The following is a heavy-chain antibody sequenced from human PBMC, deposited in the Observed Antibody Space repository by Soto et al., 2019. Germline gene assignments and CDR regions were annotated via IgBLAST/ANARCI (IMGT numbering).Heavy chain of an antibody. CDR2: ITSDGDNT. V-gene: IGHV3-64D*08. D-gene: IGHD3-16*01. J-gene: IGHJ4*01. Sequence: SLSRSLSGITFRAYPMPWVGQAPGRGLEYVSGITSDGDNTWHADSVKDIFTISRDNSDDTLYFQMSSLRVEDTEKYYCVKGIHMLRYYFEFWGTGNLVTVS. CDR3: VKGIHMLRYYFEF. CDR1: GITFRAYP.